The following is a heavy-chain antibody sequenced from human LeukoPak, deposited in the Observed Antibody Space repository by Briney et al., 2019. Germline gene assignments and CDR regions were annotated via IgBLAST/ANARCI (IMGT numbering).Heavy chain of an antibody. CDR2: INPNSSGT. D-gene: IGHD2-2*01. CDR3: ARGREDIVVVPAALGDY. V-gene: IGHV1-2*02. Sequence: ASVKLSCKASGYTFTGYYMHWVRQAPGQGLEWMGWINPNSSGTNYAQNVKGRVTMTRDTSISTAYLELSRLRSEDTAVYYCARGREDIVVVPAALGDYWGQGTLVTVSS. J-gene: IGHJ4*02. CDR1: GYTFTGYY.